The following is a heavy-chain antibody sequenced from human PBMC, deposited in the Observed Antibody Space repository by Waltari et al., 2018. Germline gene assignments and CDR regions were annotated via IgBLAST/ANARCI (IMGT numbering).Heavy chain of an antibody. Sequence: EVQLVESGGGLVQPGGSLRLACAASGFTSSAYRMHWVRQAPGKGLVWFSLINADGRATLYSDSVKGRVTMSRDNAKDTLYLQMNSLRGEDTAVYYCAIQISGVVFWGQGTLVTVSS. CDR3: AIQISGVVF. V-gene: IGHV3-74*01. D-gene: IGHD3-3*01. CDR2: INADGRAT. J-gene: IGHJ4*02. CDR1: GFTSSAYR.